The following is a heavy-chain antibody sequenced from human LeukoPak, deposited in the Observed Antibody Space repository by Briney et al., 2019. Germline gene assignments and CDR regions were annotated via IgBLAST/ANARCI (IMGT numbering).Heavy chain of an antibody. Sequence: SETLSLTRTVSGGSISSYYWSWIRQPPGKGLEWIGYIYYSGSTNYNPSLKSRVTISVDTSKNQFSLKLSSVTAADTAVYYCARARGRWLQFNFWGQGTLATVSS. CDR2: IYYSGST. V-gene: IGHV4-59*01. D-gene: IGHD5-24*01. CDR3: ARARGRWLQFNF. J-gene: IGHJ4*02. CDR1: GGSISSYY.